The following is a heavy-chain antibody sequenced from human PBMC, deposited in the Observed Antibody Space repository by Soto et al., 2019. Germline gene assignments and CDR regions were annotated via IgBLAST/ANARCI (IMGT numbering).Heavy chain of an antibody. CDR2: INHSGST. J-gene: IGHJ6*02. CDR1: GGSFNDYY. V-gene: IGHV4-34*01. CDR3: ARGKYSSSSASYDYYGMDV. D-gene: IGHD6-6*01. Sequence: SETLSLTCAVYGGSFNDYYWSWIRQPPGKGLEWIGEINHSGSTNYNPSLKSRVTISVDMSKNQFSLKLNSMTAADTAVYYCARGKYSSSSASYDYYGMDVWGQGSTVTASS.